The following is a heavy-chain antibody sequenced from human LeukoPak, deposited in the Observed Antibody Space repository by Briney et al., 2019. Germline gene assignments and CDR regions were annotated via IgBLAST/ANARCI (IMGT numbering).Heavy chain of an antibody. CDR2: ISSSSSTI. Sequence: GGSLRLTCAASGFTFSSYSMNWVSQAPGKGLEWVSYISSSSSTIYYADSVKGRFTISRDNAKNSLYLRMNSLRAEDTAVYCCARVGGLALDYFDYWGQGTLVTVSS. CDR3: ARVGGLALDYFDY. J-gene: IGHJ4*02. V-gene: IGHV3-48*04. CDR1: GFTFSSYS.